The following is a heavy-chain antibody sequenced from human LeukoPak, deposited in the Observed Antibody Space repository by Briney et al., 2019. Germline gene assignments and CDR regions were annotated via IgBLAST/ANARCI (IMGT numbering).Heavy chain of an antibody. Sequence: PSETLSLTCTVSGASINTYYWSWLRQPPGKGLERIGYIYYSGTTSYNPSLKTRVTISIDTSKNQFSLKLSSVTAADTAVYYCARVLRPMASQYYFDYWGQGTLVTVSS. J-gene: IGHJ4*02. D-gene: IGHD3-10*01. CDR3: ARVLRPMASQYYFDY. CDR2: IYYSGTT. V-gene: IGHV4-59*01. CDR1: GASINTYY.